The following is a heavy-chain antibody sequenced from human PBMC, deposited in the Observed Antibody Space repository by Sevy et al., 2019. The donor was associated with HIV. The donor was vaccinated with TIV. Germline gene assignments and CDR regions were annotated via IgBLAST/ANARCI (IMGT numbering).Heavy chain of an antibody. CDR2: IYSDGRT. CDR3: ARDRYYDASGYYYYYYGMDV. CDR1: GLSVSDNY. J-gene: IGHJ6*02. D-gene: IGHD3-22*01. Sequence: GGSLSLSCAASGLSVSDNYMNWVRQAPGKGLELVSVIYSDGRTYYPDSVKGRFSISRDNSKNTLYLHMKSLRPEDTAVYYCARDRYYDASGYYYYYYGMDVWGQGTTVTVSS. V-gene: IGHV3-66*01.